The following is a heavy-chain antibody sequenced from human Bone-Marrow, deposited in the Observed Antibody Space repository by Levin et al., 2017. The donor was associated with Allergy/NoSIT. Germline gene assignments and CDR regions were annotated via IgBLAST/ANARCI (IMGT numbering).Heavy chain of an antibody. J-gene: IGHJ4*02. Sequence: GGSLRLSCAASGFTFSSYSLNWVRQAPGKGLEWVSSITTTSTFIYYADSVKGRFTISRDNAQNSLYLQMNSLRAEDTAVYYCARHFGGSSWYPVDYWGQGTLVTVSS. CDR1: GFTFSSYS. CDR3: ARHFGGSSWYPVDY. CDR2: ITTTSTFI. D-gene: IGHD6-13*01. V-gene: IGHV3-21*01.